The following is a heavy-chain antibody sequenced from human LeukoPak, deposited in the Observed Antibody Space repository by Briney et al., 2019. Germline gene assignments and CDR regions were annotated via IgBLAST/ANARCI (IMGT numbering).Heavy chain of an antibody. V-gene: IGHV3-48*03. CDR2: ISSSGSTI. J-gene: IGHJ5*02. Sequence: GGSLRLSCAASGFTFSSCEMNWVRQAPGKGLEWVSYISSSGSTIYYADSVKGRFTISRDNAKNSLYLQMNSLRAEDTAVYYCARDRNYYGSGSYYKRGWFDPWGQGTLVTVSS. CDR1: GFTFSSCE. D-gene: IGHD3-10*01. CDR3: ARDRNYYGSGSYYKRGWFDP.